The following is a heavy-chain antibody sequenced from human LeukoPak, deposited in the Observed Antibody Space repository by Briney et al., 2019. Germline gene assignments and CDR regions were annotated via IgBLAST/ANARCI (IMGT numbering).Heavy chain of an antibody. Sequence: SETLSLTCTVSGGSISNSGYYWSWIRQPPGNGLEWIGYIYYSGITNYNPSLKSRVTMSVDTSKNQFSLNLSSVTAADTAVYYCARDSRYCNSISCYGRPGYYGLDVWGQGTTVTVSS. CDR1: GGSISNSGYY. J-gene: IGHJ6*02. D-gene: IGHD2-2*01. CDR3: ARDSRYCNSISCYGRPGYYGLDV. CDR2: IYYSGIT. V-gene: IGHV4-61*08.